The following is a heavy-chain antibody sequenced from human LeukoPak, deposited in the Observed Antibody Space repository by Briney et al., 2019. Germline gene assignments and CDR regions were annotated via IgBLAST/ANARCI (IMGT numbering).Heavy chain of an antibody. D-gene: IGHD2-15*01. Sequence: SETLSFTCAVSGGSISSSNWWSWVRQPPGKGLEWIGEIYHSGSTNYNPSLKSRVTISVDKSKNQFSLKLSSVTAADTAVYYCARAGGSINDFDYWGQGTLVTVSS. J-gene: IGHJ4*02. V-gene: IGHV4-4*02. CDR2: IYHSGST. CDR3: ARAGGSINDFDY. CDR1: GGSISSSNW.